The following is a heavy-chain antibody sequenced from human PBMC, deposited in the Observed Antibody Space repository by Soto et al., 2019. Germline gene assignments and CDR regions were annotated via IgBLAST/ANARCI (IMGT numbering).Heavy chain of an antibody. CDR1: GFTVSSSY. V-gene: IGHV3-66*01. CDR2: IYSAGGT. J-gene: IGHJ5*02. CDR3: ARGYCSSTDCYAHWFDP. Sequence: PGGSLRLSCAASGFTVSSSYMSWVRQAPGKGLEWVSLIYSAGGTHYSDSVKGRFTISRDSFKNTLYLQMNSLRAEDTALYYCARGYCSSTDCYAHWFDPWGQGTLVTVSS. D-gene: IGHD2-2*01.